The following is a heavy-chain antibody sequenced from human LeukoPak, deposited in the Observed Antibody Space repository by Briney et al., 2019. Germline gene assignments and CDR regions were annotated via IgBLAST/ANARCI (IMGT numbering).Heavy chain of an antibody. CDR3: ARDRHIAAAVYYYYMDV. CDR1: GYTFTSYG. V-gene: IGHV1-18*01. D-gene: IGHD6-13*01. CDR2: INTYNGNT. Sequence: ASVKVSCKASGYTFTSYGISWVRQAPGQGPEWMGWINTYNGNTDYAQRVQGRVTMTTDTSTSTAYMELRSLRSDDTAVYYCARDRHIAAAVYYYYMDVWGKGTPVTVSS. J-gene: IGHJ6*03.